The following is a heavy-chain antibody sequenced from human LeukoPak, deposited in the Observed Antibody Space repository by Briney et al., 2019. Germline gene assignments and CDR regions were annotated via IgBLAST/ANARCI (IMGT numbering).Heavy chain of an antibody. CDR2: INHSGST. D-gene: IGHD1-26*01. J-gene: IGHJ4*02. CDR3: ARDVGATTSYFDY. Sequence: SETLSLTCAVYGGSFSGYYWSWIRQPPGKGLEWIGEINHSGSTNYNPSLKSRVTISVDTSKNQFSLKLSSVTAADTAVYYCARDVGATTSYFDYWGQGTLVTVSS. V-gene: IGHV4-34*01. CDR1: GGSFSGYY.